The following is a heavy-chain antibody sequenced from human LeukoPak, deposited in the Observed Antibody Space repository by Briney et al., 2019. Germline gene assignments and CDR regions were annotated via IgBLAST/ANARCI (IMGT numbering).Heavy chain of an antibody. D-gene: IGHD4-23*01. CDR3: ASPTVVTPEAFDI. J-gene: IGHJ3*02. CDR1: GFTVSSNY. V-gene: IGHV3-53*01. CDR2: IYSGGST. Sequence: GGSLRLSCAASGFTVSSNYMSWVRQAPGKGLEWVSVIYSGGSTYYAGSVKGRFTISRDNSKNTLYLQMNSLRAEDTAVYYCASPTVVTPEAFDIWGQGTMVTVSS.